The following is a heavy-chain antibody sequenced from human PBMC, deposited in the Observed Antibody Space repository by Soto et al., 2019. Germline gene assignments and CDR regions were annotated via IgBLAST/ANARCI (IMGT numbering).Heavy chain of an antibody. CDR1: GFTFSTYG. Sequence: QVQLAESGGGEVQPGRSLTISCAASGFTFSTYGMHWVRHTPGKGLEWVAVISYDGTNKFYSDSGKGRFTISRDNFKNTLTLQMNILRADDTAVYSCAKDLQSYGDYDYYCYGMDVWGLGTRATVSS. V-gene: IGHV3-30*18. J-gene: IGHJ6*02. CDR3: AKDLQSYGDYDYYCYGMDV. D-gene: IGHD4-17*01. CDR2: ISYDGTNK.